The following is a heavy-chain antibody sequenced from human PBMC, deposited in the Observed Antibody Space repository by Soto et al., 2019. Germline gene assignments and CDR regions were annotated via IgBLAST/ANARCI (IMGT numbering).Heavy chain of an antibody. CDR2: IYYSGST. D-gene: IGHD6-6*01. J-gene: IGHJ4*02. CDR1: GGSISSSSYY. Sequence: PSETLSLTCTVSGGSISSSSYYWGWIRQPPGKGLEWIGSIYYSGSTYYNPSLKSRVTISVDTSKNQFSLKLSSVTAADTAVYYCARLAARNYFDYWGQGTLVTVSS. CDR3: ARLAARNYFDY. V-gene: IGHV4-39*01.